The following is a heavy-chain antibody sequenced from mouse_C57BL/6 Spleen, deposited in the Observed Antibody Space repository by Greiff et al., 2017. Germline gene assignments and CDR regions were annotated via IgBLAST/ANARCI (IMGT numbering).Heavy chain of an antibody. CDR3: ARSRYNEYDDWYFDV. D-gene: IGHD2-4*01. CDR1: GYTFTSYW. CDR2: FHPNSGST. Sequence: QVQLQQPGAELVKPGASVKLSCKASGYTFTSYWMHWVKQRPGQGLEWIGMFHPNSGSTNYNEKFKSKATLTVDKSSSTAYMQLSSLTSEDAAVYYCARSRYNEYDDWYFDVWGTGTTVTVSS. J-gene: IGHJ1*03. V-gene: IGHV1-64*01.